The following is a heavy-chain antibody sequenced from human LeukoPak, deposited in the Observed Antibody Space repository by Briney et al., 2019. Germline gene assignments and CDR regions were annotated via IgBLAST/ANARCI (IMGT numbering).Heavy chain of an antibody. CDR3: ARGPPWGDTPMAPYFDY. J-gene: IGHJ4*02. Sequence: KPSETLSLTCAVYGGSFSGYYWSWIRQPPGKGLEWIGEINHSGSTNYNPSLKSRVTISVDTSKNQFSLKLSSVTAADTAVYYCARGPPWGDTPMAPYFDYWGQGTLVTVSS. CDR1: GGSFSGYY. CDR2: INHSGST. V-gene: IGHV4-34*01. D-gene: IGHD5-18*01.